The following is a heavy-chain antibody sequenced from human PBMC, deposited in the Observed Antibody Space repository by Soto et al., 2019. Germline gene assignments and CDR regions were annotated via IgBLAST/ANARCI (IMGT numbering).Heavy chain of an antibody. D-gene: IGHD5-18*01. CDR1: GGTFSSYA. CDR2: IIPICGTA. CDR3: ARAQRVDTAMAYHI. V-gene: IGHV1-69*01. Sequence: QVQLVQSGAEVKKPGASVKVSCKASGGTFSSYAISWVRQAPGQGLEWMGGIIPICGTANYAQKFQGRVTITADESTSTAYMELSSVRSEDTAVYYCARAQRVDTAMAYHIWGQGTMVTVSS. J-gene: IGHJ3*02.